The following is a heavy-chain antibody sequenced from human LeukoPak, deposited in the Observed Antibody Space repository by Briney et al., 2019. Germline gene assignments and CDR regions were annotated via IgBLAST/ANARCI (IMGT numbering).Heavy chain of an antibody. CDR3: AKVPGSYYKTHYGMDV. D-gene: IGHD1-26*01. J-gene: IGHJ6*02. CDR1: GFTVSSNY. CDR2: ISGSGGST. V-gene: IGHV3-23*01. Sequence: PGGSLRLSCAASGFTVSSNYMSWVRQAPGKGLEWVSAISGSGGSTYYADSVKGRFTISRDNSKNTLYLQMNSLRAEDTAVYYCAKVPGSYYKTHYGMDVWGQGTTVTVSS.